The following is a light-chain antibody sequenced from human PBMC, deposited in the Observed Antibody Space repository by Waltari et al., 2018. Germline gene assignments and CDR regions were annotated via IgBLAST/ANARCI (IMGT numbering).Light chain of an antibody. Sequence: DIVMTQSPLSLPVTPGEPAFISCRSSQSLLHSNGYNYLDWYLQKTCQSPQRLIYLGSTRASGVSDRFCGSRLGTEFTLKISRVEAEYVGFYYCMQALQTPQVTFGQGTRLEIK. V-gene: IGKV2-28*01. CDR2: LGS. J-gene: IGKJ5*01. CDR1: QSLLHSNGYNY. CDR3: MQALQTPQVT.